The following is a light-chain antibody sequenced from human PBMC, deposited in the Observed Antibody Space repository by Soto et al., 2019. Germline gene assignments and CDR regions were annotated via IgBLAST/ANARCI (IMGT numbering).Light chain of an antibody. Sequence: DIVLTQCPATLSVSPGERATLSCRAGQNIXTNFGWYQQKPGQAPRVLSDGASTGATGLPARSSGSGSGTEFTLTINSLQAEDCAVYYCQQYYNWTRTVGQGTRLEI. CDR2: GAS. V-gene: IGKV3-15*01. J-gene: IGKJ5*01. CDR1: QNIXTN. CDR3: QQYYNWTRT.